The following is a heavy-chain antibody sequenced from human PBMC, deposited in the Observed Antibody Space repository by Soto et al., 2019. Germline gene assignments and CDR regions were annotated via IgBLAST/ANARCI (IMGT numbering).Heavy chain of an antibody. D-gene: IGHD6-6*01. Sequence: PSQTLSLTCAISGDSVSSNSAAWNWIRQSPSRGLEWLGRTYYRSKWYNDYAVSVKSRITINPDTSKNQFSLQLNSVTPEDTAVYYCARGPPLYSSSSSNHYYYYGMDVWGQGTTVTVSS. CDR3: ARGPPLYSSSSSNHYYYYGMDV. J-gene: IGHJ6*02. CDR1: GDSVSSNSAA. CDR2: TYYRSKWYN. V-gene: IGHV6-1*01.